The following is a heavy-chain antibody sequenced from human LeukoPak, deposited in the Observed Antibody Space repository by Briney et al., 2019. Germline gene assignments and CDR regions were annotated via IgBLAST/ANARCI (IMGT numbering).Heavy chain of an antibody. V-gene: IGHV3-7*03. Sequence: GGSLRLSCAASGFTLNNYAMSRVRQAPGKGLEWVANIKQDGREKYYVDSVKGRFTISRDNAKNSLYLQMNSLRAEDTAVYYCAREEYYDFWSGYYMRNYYYYGMDVWGQGTTVTVSS. CDR3: AREEYYDFWSGYYMRNYYYYGMDV. J-gene: IGHJ6*02. CDR2: IKQDGREK. D-gene: IGHD3-3*01. CDR1: GFTLNNYA.